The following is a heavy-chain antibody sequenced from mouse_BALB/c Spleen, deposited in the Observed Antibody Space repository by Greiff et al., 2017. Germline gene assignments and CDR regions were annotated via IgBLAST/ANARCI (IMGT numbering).Heavy chain of an antibody. J-gene: IGHJ3*01. V-gene: IGHV2-9*02. CDR3: ASDVLALDY. CDR2: IWAGGST. Sequence: VQWVESGPGLVAPSQSLSITCTLSGFSLPSYVVHWVRQPPGKGLEWLGVIWAGGSTNYNSALMSRLSISNDNSKRQVILKMNSLQTDDTAMYYCASDVLALDYWGQGTLVTVSA. CDR1: GFSLPSYV.